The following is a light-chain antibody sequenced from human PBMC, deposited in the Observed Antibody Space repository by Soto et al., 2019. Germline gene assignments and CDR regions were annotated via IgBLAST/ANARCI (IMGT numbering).Light chain of an antibody. V-gene: IGKV4-1*01. CDR2: WAS. CDR1: QSVLYNSNGKNY. J-gene: IGKJ4*01. CDR3: QQYYSPPLT. Sequence: DIVMTQSPDSLAVSLGERATINCKSSQSVLYNSNGKNYLAWYQQKVGQPPKLLIYWASTRESGVPDRFSGSGSGTDFTLTISSLQAEDVAVYYCQQYYSPPLTFGGGTKVDIK.